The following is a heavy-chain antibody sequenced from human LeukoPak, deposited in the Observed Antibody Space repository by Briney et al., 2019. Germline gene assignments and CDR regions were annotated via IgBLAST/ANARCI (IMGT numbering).Heavy chain of an antibody. Sequence: GGSLRLSCAASGFTFSSYSMNWVRQAPGKGLEWVSYISSSSSTIYYADSVKGRFTISRDNAKNSLYLQMNSLRAEDTAVYYCARDKDRFNDAFDIWGQGTMVTVSS. CDR1: GFTFSSYS. J-gene: IGHJ3*02. CDR2: ISSSSSTI. CDR3: ARDKDRFNDAFDI. D-gene: IGHD3-3*01. V-gene: IGHV3-48*01.